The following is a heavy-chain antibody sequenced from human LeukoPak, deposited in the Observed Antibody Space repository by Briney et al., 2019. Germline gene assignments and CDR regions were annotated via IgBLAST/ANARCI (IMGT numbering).Heavy chain of an antibody. CDR1: GFIFSDYW. CDR2: ISNKGSSSTT. J-gene: IGHJ4*02. CDR3: AKDILAAGLFFDY. D-gene: IGHD6-13*01. Sequence: GGSLRLSCAASGFIFSDYWMHWVRQGPGKGLEWVSYISNKGSSSTTYYADSVKGRFTISRDDAQNSLYQQMNSLRADDTAVYYCAKDILAAGLFFDYWGQGILVTVSS. V-gene: IGHV3-11*01.